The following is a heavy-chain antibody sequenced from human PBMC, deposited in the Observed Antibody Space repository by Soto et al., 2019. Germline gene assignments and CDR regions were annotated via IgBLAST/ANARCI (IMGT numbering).Heavy chain of an antibody. Sequence: VQLVESGGGLVQPGGSLKLSCAASGFSFSDFAIDWVRQASGKGLEWVARIRSKGDSYATAYTESVKGRSTISRDDSKNTAYLQMNSLKTEDTAVYYCAYIRGWGQGTLVTVSS. V-gene: IGHV3-73*02. D-gene: IGHD3-3*02. CDR2: IRSKGDSYAT. CDR1: GFSFSDFA. J-gene: IGHJ4*02. CDR3: AYIRG.